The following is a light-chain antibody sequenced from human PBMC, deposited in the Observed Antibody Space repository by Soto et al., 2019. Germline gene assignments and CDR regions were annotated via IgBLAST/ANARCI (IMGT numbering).Light chain of an antibody. CDR3: QKCNSAPLT. V-gene: IGKV1-27*01. CDR1: QGISSY. J-gene: IGKJ4*01. Sequence: TQLTQSPSSLSASVGDIFTITCRAIQGISSYLAWYQHKPGKVPQLLIYSASTLQSGVPSRFSGSGSGTDFTLTISSLQPEDVATYYCQKCNSAPLTFGGGTKV. CDR2: SAS.